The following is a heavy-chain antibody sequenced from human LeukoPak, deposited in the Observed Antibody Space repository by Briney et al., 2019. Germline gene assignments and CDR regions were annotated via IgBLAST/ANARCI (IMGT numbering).Heavy chain of an antibody. Sequence: GGSLRLSCAASGFIFSSYTMHWVRQAPGKGLEWVAVISDDGNNKYLADSVRGRFTISRDNSKNTVYLQMNSLRAEDTAVYYCAKEKYSSPNYYYYYMDVWGKGTTVTVSS. V-gene: IGHV3-30*04. CDR3: AKEKYSSPNYYYYYMDV. D-gene: IGHD6-6*01. CDR2: ISDDGNNK. J-gene: IGHJ6*03. CDR1: GFIFSSYT.